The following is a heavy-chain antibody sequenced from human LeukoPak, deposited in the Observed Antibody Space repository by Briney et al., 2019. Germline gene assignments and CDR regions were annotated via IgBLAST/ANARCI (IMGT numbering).Heavy chain of an antibody. Sequence: SETLSLTCTVSGGSISSYYWIWIRQPAGKGLEWIGRIYTSGSTNYNPSLKSRVTISVDKSKNQFSLKLSSVTAADTAVYYCARGSPGGAAATFDYWGQGTLVTVSS. D-gene: IGHD6-13*01. V-gene: IGHV4-4*07. J-gene: IGHJ4*02. CDR3: ARGSPGGAAATFDY. CDR2: IYTSGST. CDR1: GGSISSYY.